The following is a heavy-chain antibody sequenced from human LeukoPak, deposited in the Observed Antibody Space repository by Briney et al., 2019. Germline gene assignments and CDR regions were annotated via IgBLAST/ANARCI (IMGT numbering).Heavy chain of an antibody. Sequence: PGRSLRLSCAASGFTFDDYAMHWVRQAPGKGLEWVAVISYDGSNKYYADSVKGRFTISRDNSKNTLYLQMNSLRAEDTAVYYCAGHYGSGSYYNLDYWGQGTLVTVSS. J-gene: IGHJ4*02. CDR1: GFTFDDYA. CDR2: ISYDGSNK. CDR3: AGHYGSGSYYNLDY. D-gene: IGHD3-10*01. V-gene: IGHV3-30-3*01.